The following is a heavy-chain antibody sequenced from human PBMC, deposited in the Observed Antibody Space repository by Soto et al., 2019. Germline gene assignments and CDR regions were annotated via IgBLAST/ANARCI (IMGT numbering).Heavy chain of an antibody. Sequence: SETLSLTCTVSGGSISSYYWSWIRQPPGKGLEWIGYIYYSGSTNYNPSLKSRVTISVDTSKNQFSLKLSSVTAADTAGYYCARWGGGYCSSTSCPRYYYYGMDVWGQGTTVTVSS. CDR1: GGSISSYY. J-gene: IGHJ6*02. D-gene: IGHD2-2*01. V-gene: IGHV4-59*01. CDR2: IYYSGST. CDR3: ARWGGGYCSSTSCPRYYYYGMDV.